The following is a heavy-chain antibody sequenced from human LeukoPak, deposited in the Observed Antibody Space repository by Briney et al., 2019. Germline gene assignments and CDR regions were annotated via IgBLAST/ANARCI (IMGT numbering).Heavy chain of an antibody. Sequence: GGSLRLSCAASGFTFSSYAMSWVRQAPGKGLEWVSAISGSGGSTYYADSVKGRFTISRDNSKNTLYLQMNSLRAEDTAVYYCAKLNIDFWSGYSLDYYYYYMDVWGKGTTVTVSS. CDR1: GFTFSSYA. D-gene: IGHD3-3*01. V-gene: IGHV3-23*01. J-gene: IGHJ6*03. CDR3: AKLNIDFWSGYSLDYYYYYMDV. CDR2: ISGSGGST.